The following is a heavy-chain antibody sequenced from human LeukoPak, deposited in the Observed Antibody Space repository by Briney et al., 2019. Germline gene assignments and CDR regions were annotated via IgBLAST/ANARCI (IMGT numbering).Heavy chain of an antibody. D-gene: IGHD5-12*01. CDR1: GYTFINYN. CDR3: ARDIRSGYYYFDY. CDR2: IIPSGGST. V-gene: IGHV1-46*01. J-gene: IGHJ4*02. Sequence: ASVKVSCKASGYTFINYNIHWVRQAPGQGLGWMGIIIPSGGSTIYAQKFRGRVTMTRDTSTSTVYMELSSLRPEDTAVYYCARDIRSGYYYFDYWGQGTLVTVSS.